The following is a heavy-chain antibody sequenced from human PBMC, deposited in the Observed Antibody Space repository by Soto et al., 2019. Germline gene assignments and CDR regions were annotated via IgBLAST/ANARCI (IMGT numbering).Heavy chain of an antibody. CDR2: VNAGNDNT. V-gene: IGHV1-3*01. D-gene: IGHD5-18*01. J-gene: IGHJ4*02. Sequence: GDSVKVSCKTSGYTFTNNVIHWVRQAPGQRLEWIGWVNAGNDNTKWSREFQGRLTLTKDTSATTAYMELSSLTPEDTAIYFCAREVPYGYSRFDYWGQGTMVTVSS. CDR1: GYTFTNNV. CDR3: AREVPYGYSRFDY.